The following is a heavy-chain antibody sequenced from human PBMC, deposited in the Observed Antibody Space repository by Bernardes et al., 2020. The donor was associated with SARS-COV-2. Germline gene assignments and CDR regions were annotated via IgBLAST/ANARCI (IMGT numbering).Heavy chain of an antibody. CDR3: ARGYAYYYDTTGNYPYVSFDV. Sequence: SETLSVICTGSGDSITSSYWGWSRQRPGKGLEWIGDIYFTGRTNYNPSLKSRVTISVATSKKVFSLNLRSVAAADTAVYYCARGYAYYYDTTGNYPYVSFDVWG. J-gene: IGHJ3*01. V-gene: IGHV4-59*01. CDR2: IYFTGRT. CDR1: GDSITSSY. D-gene: IGHD3-22*01.